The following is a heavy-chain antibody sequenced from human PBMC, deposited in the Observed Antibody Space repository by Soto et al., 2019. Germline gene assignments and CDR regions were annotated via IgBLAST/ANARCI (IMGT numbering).Heavy chain of an antibody. CDR3: AREFPGLTGGFDP. CDR2: IYHSGST. V-gene: IGHV4-30-2*01. D-gene: IGHD3-9*01. Sequence: SETLSLTCAVSGGSISSGGYSWSWIRQPPGKGLEWIGYIYHSGSTYYNPSLKSRVTISVDRSKNQFSLKLSSVTAADTAVYYCAREFPGLTGGFDPWGQGTLVTVSS. J-gene: IGHJ5*02. CDR1: GGSISSGGYS.